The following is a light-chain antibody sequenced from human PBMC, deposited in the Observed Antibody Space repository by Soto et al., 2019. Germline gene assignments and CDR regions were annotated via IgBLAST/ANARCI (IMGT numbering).Light chain of an antibody. CDR3: FSYAGSSTWV. Sequence: QSALTQPASVSGSPGQSITISCTGTSSDLAIYNYVSWYQQQPGKAPKLMIYQVTNRPSGVSNRFSGSKSGFTASLTISGLQAEDEADYFCFSYAGSSTWVFGGGTKVTVL. CDR2: QVT. V-gene: IGLV2-23*02. J-gene: IGLJ3*02. CDR1: SSDLAIYNY.